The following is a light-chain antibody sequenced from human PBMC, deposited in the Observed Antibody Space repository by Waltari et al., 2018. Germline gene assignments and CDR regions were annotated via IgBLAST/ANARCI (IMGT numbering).Light chain of an antibody. J-gene: IGKJ1*01. V-gene: IGKV1-5*03. CDR3: QQYNSYSGT. CDR1: QSISSW. CDR2: KTS. Sequence: DIQMTQSPSTLSASIGDRVTITCRASQSISSWLAWYQQKPGKAPKLLIYKTSSLESGFPSRFSGSGSGTEFTLTISSMQPDDFATYYCQQYNSYSGTFGQGTKVE.